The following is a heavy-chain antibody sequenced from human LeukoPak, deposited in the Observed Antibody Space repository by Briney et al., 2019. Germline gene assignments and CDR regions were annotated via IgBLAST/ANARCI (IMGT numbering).Heavy chain of an antibody. J-gene: IGHJ4*02. Sequence: GRSLRLSCAASGFTFSSYAMSWVRQAPGKGLEWVSAISGSGGSTYYADSVKGRFTISRDNSKNTLYLQMNSLRAEDTAVYYCAIRRGYSYGEFDYWGQGTLVTVSS. CDR1: GFTFSSYA. CDR2: ISGSGGST. CDR3: AIRRGYSYGEFDY. D-gene: IGHD5-18*01. V-gene: IGHV3-23*01.